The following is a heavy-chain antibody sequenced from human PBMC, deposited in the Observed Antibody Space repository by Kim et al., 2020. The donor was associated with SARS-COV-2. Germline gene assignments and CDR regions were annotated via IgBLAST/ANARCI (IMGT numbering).Heavy chain of an antibody. CDR2: IYYSGST. V-gene: IGHV4-59*01. CDR3: ARSRGYSPLGNYYYMDV. Sequence: SETLSLTCTVSGGSISSYYWSWIRQPPGKGLEWIGYIYYSGSTNYNPSLKSRVTISVDTSKNQFSLKLSSVTAADTAVYYCARSRGYSPLGNYYYMDVWGKGTTVTVSS. CDR1: GGSISSYY. D-gene: IGHD5-18*01. J-gene: IGHJ6*03.